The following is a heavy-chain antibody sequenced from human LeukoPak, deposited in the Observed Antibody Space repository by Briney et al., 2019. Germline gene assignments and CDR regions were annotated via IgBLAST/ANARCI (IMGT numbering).Heavy chain of an antibody. CDR1: GYTFTDYY. CDR2: INPSSGGT. D-gene: IGHD3-22*01. V-gene: IGHV1-2*02. J-gene: IGHJ4*02. Sequence: ASVKASCKASGYTFTDYYMHWVRQAPGQGLEWMGWINPSSGGTNYAQSFQGRVTMARDSSITTAFMELSRLISDDTAVYYCARLRYVGSGYPFDYWGQGTLVTVSS. CDR3: ARLRYVGSGYPFDY.